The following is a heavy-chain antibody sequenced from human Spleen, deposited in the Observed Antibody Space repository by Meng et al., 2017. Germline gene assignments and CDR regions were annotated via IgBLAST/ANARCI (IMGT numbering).Heavy chain of an antibody. D-gene: IGHD6-19*01. CDR2: ISYDGSNK. J-gene: IGHJ6*02. CDR1: GFTFSSYA. V-gene: IGHV3-30*07. Sequence: GESLKISCAASGFTFSSYAMHWVRQAPGKGLEWVAVISYDGSNKYYADSVKGRFTISRDNSKNTLYLQMNSLRAEDTAVYYCAKVEYSSGWYGGVVVGMDVWGQGTTVTVSS. CDR3: AKVEYSSGWYGGVVVGMDV.